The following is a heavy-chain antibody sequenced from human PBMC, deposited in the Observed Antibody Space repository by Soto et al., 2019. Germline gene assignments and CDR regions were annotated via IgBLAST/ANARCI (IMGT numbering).Heavy chain of an antibody. D-gene: IGHD3-22*01. Sequence: QVQLVQSGAEVKKPGSSVKVSCKASGGTFSSYTISWVRQAPGQGLEWMGRIIPILGIANYAQKFQGRVTITAHKSTSTAYMELRILSSEATGVYYCARDVDSSGSKGDYWGQGTLVTVSS. V-gene: IGHV1-69*08. J-gene: IGHJ4*02. CDR3: ARDVDSSGSKGDY. CDR2: IIPILGIA. CDR1: GGTFSSYT.